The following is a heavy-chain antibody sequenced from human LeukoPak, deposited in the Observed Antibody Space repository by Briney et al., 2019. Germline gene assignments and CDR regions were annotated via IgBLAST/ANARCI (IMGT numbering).Heavy chain of an antibody. Sequence: ASVRVSCKASGYAFTSYYMHWVRQAPGQGLEWMGIINPSGGSTSYAQKFQGRVTMTRDTSTSTVYMELSSLRSEDTAVYYCARDPAYCSGGSCQSWFDPWGQGTLVTVSS. V-gene: IGHV1-46*01. CDR3: ARDPAYCSGGSCQSWFDP. CDR2: INPSGGST. D-gene: IGHD2-15*01. J-gene: IGHJ5*02. CDR1: GYAFTSYY.